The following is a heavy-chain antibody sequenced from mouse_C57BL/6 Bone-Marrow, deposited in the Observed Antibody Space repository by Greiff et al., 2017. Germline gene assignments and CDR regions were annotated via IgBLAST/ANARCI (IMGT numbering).Heavy chain of an antibody. V-gene: IGHV14-4*01. CDR1: GFNIKDDY. CDR2: IDPENGDT. J-gene: IGHJ2*01. D-gene: IGHD2-4*01. Sequence: VQLQQSGAELVRPGASVKLSCTASGFNIKDDYMHWVKQRPEQGLEWIGWIDPENGDTEYASKFQGKATITADTSSNTAYLQLSSLTSEDTAVYYCTKEQLRRGFDYWGQGTTLTVSS. CDR3: TKEQLRRGFDY.